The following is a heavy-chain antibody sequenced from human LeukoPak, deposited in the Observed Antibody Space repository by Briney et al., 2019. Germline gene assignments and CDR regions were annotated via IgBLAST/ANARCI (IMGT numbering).Heavy chain of an antibody. J-gene: IGHJ3*02. CDR2: IYYSGST. D-gene: IGHD2-21*01. V-gene: IGHV4-39*02. CDR1: GGSISSSSYY. Sequence: SETLSLTCTVSGGSISSSSYYWGWIRQPPGKGREWIGSIYYSGSTYYNPSLKSRVTISVDTSKNQFSLKLSSVTAADTAVYYCARDDSLEDVVVIAKDAFDIWGQGTMVTVSS. CDR3: ARDDSLEDVVVIAKDAFDI.